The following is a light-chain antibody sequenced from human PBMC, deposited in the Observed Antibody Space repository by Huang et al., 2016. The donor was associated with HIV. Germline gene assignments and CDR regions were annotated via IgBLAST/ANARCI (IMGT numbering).Light chain of an antibody. CDR1: QSVNTN. J-gene: IGKJ2*01. Sequence: EIEMTQSPATLSVSPGERATLSCRASQSVNTNLAWYQQKPGQAPRLLLFGASTRATGIPARFSGSGSGTEFTLTINSLQSEDFAVYYCQHYNKWPYTFGQGAKVEI. CDR2: GAS. CDR3: QHYNKWPYT. V-gene: IGKV3-15*01.